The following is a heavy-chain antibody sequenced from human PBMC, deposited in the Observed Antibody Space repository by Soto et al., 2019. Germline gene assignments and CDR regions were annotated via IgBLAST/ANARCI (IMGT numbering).Heavy chain of an antibody. CDR3: ARTPISSGWYPSMSYFDY. D-gene: IGHD6-19*01. CDR1: GYTFTSYG. V-gene: IGHV1-18*01. J-gene: IGHJ4*02. CDR2: INTYIGNT. Sequence: QVKLVQSGAEVKKPGASVKLSCETSGYTFTSYGISWVRQAPGQGLEWMGWINTYIGNTNYAQKLQGRVTMTTDTTTSTAYMELRSLRSDDTAVYYCARTPISSGWYPSMSYFDYWGQGTLVSVSS.